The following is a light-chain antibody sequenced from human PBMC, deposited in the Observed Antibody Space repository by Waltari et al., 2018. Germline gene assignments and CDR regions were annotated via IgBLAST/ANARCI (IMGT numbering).Light chain of an antibody. Sequence: QSVLTQPPSVSAAPGQRVPISCTGTSSTIGAGHDVPWYQHFPGRAPKLLIYGNSNRPSGVPDRFSGSKSDTSASLTITGLQAEDEADYFCHSFDSSLGTGVVFGGGTKVTVL. J-gene: IGLJ2*01. CDR2: GNS. CDR3: HSFDSSLGTGVV. CDR1: SSTIGAGHD. V-gene: IGLV1-40*01.